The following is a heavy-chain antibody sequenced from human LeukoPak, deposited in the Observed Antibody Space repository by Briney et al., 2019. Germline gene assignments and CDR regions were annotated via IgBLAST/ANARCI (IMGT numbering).Heavy chain of an antibody. D-gene: IGHD6-19*01. CDR3: AKAPSSGWYFFDY. V-gene: IGHV3-23*01. CDR1: GFTFSSYA. J-gene: IGHJ4*02. Sequence: GGSLRLSCAASGFTFSSYAMSWVRQAPGKGLEWVSAISGSGGSTYYADPVKGRFTISRDNSKITLYLQMNSLRAEDTAVYYCAKAPSSGWYFFDYWGQGTLVTVSS. CDR2: ISGSGGST.